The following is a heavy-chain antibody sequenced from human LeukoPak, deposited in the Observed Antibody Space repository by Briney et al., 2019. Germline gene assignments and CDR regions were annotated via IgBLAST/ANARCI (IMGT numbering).Heavy chain of an antibody. Sequence: PGGSLRLSCAASGFTFSSYAMSWVRQAPGKGLEWVANIKQDGSEKYYVDSVKGRFTISRDNAKNSLYLQMNSLRAEDTAVYYCASGRLTLDYWGQGTLVTVSS. V-gene: IGHV3-7*01. D-gene: IGHD3-16*01. CDR2: IKQDGSEK. CDR1: GFTFSSYA. J-gene: IGHJ4*02. CDR3: ASGRLTLDY.